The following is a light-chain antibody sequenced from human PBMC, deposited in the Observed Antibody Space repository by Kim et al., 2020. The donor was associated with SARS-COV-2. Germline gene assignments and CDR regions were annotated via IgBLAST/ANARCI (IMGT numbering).Light chain of an antibody. J-gene: IGLJ3*02. CDR2: EIN. Sequence: GQSGTISCTGTSSDIGGYDYVSWYQQYPGKAPILMIYEINKRPSGVPDRFSGSKSGNTASLTVSGLQAEDEADYYCNSYAGSNNLVFGGGTKVTVL. V-gene: IGLV2-8*01. CDR1: SSDIGGYDY. CDR3: NSYAGSNNLV.